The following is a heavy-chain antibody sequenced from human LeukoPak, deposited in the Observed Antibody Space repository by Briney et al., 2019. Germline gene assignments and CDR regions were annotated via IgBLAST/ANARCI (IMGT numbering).Heavy chain of an antibody. J-gene: IGHJ4*02. V-gene: IGHV4-39*01. D-gene: IGHD3-10*01. CDR3: ASWDMVRGVIIDY. CDR2: IYYSGST. CDR1: GGSISSSSYY. Sequence: SETLSLTCTVSGGSISSSSYYWGWIRQPPGKGLEWIGSIYYSGSTYYNPSLKSRVTISVDTSKNQFSLKLSSVTAADTAVYYCASWDMVRGVIIDYWGQGTLVTVSS.